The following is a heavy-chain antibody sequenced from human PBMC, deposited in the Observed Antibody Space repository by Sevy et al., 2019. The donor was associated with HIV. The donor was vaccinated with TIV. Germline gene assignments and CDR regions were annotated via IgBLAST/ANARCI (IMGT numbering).Heavy chain of an antibody. CDR2: ISYDGRNNK. CDR3: ARDRGEILRSAFDY. V-gene: IGHV3-30*03. CDR1: GFTFSKAW. D-gene: IGHD3-16*01. J-gene: IGHJ4*02. Sequence: GGSLRLSCAASGFTFSKAWMSWVRQAPGKGLEWVAVISYDGRNNKYNVDSVKGRFTISRDNSKNTLFLQMNSLRAEDSAIYYCARDRGEILRSAFDYWGQGTLVTVSS.